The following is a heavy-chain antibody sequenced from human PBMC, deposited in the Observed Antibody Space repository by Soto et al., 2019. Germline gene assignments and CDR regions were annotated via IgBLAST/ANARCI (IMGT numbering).Heavy chain of an antibody. D-gene: IGHD6-13*01. V-gene: IGHV4-59*01. Sequence: PSETLSLTCTVSGGSMIAYYWNWMRQPPGEGLQWIGYTYCSVITTYNPSLKSRVTISVDSSKNQFSLKLDSVTPADTAVYYCARVRGTAGKRYFDYWGPGTLVTVSS. CDR2: TYCSVIT. CDR3: ARVRGTAGKRYFDY. CDR1: GGSMIAYY. J-gene: IGHJ4*02.